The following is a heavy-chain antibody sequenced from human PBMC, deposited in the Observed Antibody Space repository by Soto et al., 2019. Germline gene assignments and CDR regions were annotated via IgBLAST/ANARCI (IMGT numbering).Heavy chain of an antibody. D-gene: IGHD6-13*01. Sequence: ASVKVSCKASGYTFTSYGISWVRQAPGQGLEWIGWINPNSGVANYAQKFHDWVTITRDTSITTAYMELSGLKSDDTAVYFCAKDDAGHPDFWGQGTLVTSPQ. V-gene: IGHV1-2*04. CDR3: AKDDAGHPDF. CDR1: GYTFTSYG. CDR2: INPNSGVA. J-gene: IGHJ4*02.